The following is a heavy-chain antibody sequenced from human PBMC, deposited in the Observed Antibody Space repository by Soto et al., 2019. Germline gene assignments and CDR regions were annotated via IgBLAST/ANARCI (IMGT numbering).Heavy chain of an antibody. D-gene: IGHD3-3*01. CDR1: GYSFTSYW. V-gene: IGHV5-51*01. CDR2: IYPGDSDT. CDR3: ARGGTYYDFWSGSLDI. Sequence: PGDSLKISCMGSGYSFTSYWIGWVRQMPGKGLEWMGIIYPGDSDTRYSPSFQGQVTISADKSISTAYLQWSSLKASDTAMYYCARGGTYYDFWSGSLDIWGKGTMVTDSS. J-gene: IGHJ3*02.